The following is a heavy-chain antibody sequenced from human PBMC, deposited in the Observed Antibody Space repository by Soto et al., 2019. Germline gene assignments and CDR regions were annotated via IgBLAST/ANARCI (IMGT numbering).Heavy chain of an antibody. J-gene: IGHJ4*02. Sequence: EVQLLESGGGLVQPGGSLRLSCAASGFTFTYAMSWVRQAPGKGLEWVSTISGSGASTYYADSVKGRFSVSRDNSKNTLYLQMTSLRAEDTAIYYCAKDSDLYYSILYFDSWGQGTLVTVSS. CDR3: AKDSDLYYSILYFDS. D-gene: IGHD3-10*01. CDR2: ISGSGAST. CDR1: GFTFTYA. V-gene: IGHV3-23*01.